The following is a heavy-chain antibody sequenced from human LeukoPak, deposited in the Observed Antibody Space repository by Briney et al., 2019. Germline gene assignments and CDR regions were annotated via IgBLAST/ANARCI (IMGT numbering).Heavy chain of an antibody. J-gene: IGHJ4*02. CDR3: AKEYRKYSYGPALDY. CDR2: IRWNSGSI. Sequence: GGSLRLSCAASGLTFDDYAMHWVRQAPGKGLEWVSGIRWNSGSIGYAASVKGRFTISSDNAKNSLYLQMNSLRAEDTALNYCAKEYRKYSYGPALDYWGQGTLVIVSS. V-gene: IGHV3-9*01. D-gene: IGHD5-18*01. CDR1: GLTFDDYA.